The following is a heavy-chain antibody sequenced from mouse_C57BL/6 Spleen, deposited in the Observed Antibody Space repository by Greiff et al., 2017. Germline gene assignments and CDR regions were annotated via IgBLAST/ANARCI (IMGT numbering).Heavy chain of an antibody. Sequence: DVKLVESGGGLVKPGGSLKLSCAASGFTFSSYAMSWVRQTPEKRLEWVATISDGGSYTYYPDNVKGRFTISRDNAKNNLYLQMSHLKSEDTAMYYCARRKDYYYAMDYWGQGTSVTVSS. V-gene: IGHV5-4*03. J-gene: IGHJ4*01. CDR1: GFTFSSYA. CDR3: ARRKDYYYAMDY. D-gene: IGHD2-4*01. CDR2: ISDGGSYT.